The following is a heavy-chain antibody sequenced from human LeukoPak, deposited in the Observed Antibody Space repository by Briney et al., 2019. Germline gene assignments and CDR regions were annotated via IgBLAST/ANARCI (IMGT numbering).Heavy chain of an antibody. CDR1: GFTFSRSA. J-gene: IGHJ4*02. CDR3: ARRAGAYSHPFDY. CDR2: ISYDGGNK. V-gene: IGHV3-30*14. Sequence: PGRSLRLSCAASGFTFSRSAMHWVRQAPGKGLEWVAIISYDGGNKYYTDSVKGRFTISRDNSKNTLYLQMNSLRAEDTAVYYCARRAGAYSHPFDYWGQGTLVTVSS. D-gene: IGHD4/OR15-4a*01.